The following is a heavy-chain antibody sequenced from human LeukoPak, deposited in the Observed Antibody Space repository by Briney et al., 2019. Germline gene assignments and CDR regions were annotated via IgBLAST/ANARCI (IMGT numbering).Heavy chain of an antibody. J-gene: IGHJ4*02. V-gene: IGHV1-69*05. CDR2: IIPIFGTA. Sequence: ASVKDSCKASGGTFSSYAISWVRQAPGQGLEWMGGIIPIFGTANYAQKFQGRVTITTDESTSTAYMELSSLRSEDTAVYYCARKYGGNSGYFDYWGQGTLVTVSS. CDR3: ARKYGGNSGYFDY. CDR1: GGTFSSYA. D-gene: IGHD4-23*01.